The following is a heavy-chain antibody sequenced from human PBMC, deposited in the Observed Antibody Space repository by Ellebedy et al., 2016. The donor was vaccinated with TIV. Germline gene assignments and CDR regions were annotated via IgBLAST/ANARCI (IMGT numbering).Heavy chain of an antibody. Sequence: GESLKISCKGSGYTFTSYWIGWVRQMPGKGLEWMGIIYPRDSDTRYSPSFQGQVTMSVDKSSSTAYLQWSSLKASDTAMYFCARLGYSGYAPDYWGQGTLVTVSS. CDR3: ARLGYSGYAPDY. D-gene: IGHD5-12*01. CDR2: IYPRDSDT. CDR1: GYTFTSYW. V-gene: IGHV5-51*01. J-gene: IGHJ4*02.